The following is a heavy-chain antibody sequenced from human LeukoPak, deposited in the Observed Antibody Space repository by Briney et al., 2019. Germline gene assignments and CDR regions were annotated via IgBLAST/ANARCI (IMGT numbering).Heavy chain of an antibody. J-gene: IGHJ4*02. CDR1: GGSIRSSSYD. V-gene: IGHV4-39*01. Sequence: PSETLSLTCTVYGGSIRSSSYDWGWIRQPRGKGLEWIGRIYYRGSTYYNPYRKSRVTISVDTSKNQFSLKLSSVTAADTAVYYCARGYSSGWHDPLFDYWGQGTLVTVSS. D-gene: IGHD6-19*01. CDR3: ARGYSSGWHDPLFDY. CDR2: IYYRGST.